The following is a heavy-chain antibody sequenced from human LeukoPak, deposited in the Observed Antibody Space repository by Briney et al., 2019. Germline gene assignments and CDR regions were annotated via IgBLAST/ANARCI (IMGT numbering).Heavy chain of an antibody. J-gene: IGHJ4*02. Sequence: GGSLRLSCAASGFTFSSYWMSWVRQAPGKGLEGVANIKQDGSENYYVDSVKGRFTISRDNAKNSLYLQMNSLRAEDTAVYYCARDWSGSYSDYWGQGTLVTVSS. CDR2: IKQDGSEN. CDR3: ARDWSGSYSDY. V-gene: IGHV3-7*01. D-gene: IGHD3-3*01. CDR1: GFTFSSYW.